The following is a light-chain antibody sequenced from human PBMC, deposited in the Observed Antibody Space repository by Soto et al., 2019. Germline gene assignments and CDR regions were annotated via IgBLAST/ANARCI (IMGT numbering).Light chain of an antibody. J-gene: IGKJ4*01. CDR2: DAS. CDR1: HDITNY. V-gene: IGKV1-33*01. Sequence: DIQMTQSPSSLSASVGDRVTITCQASHDITNYLNWYQQSPGKAPKLLIYDASNLEAGVPSSFSGSGSGTDFTFTISSLQPEDIATYYCQQYGDLPLPFGGGTKVEIK. CDR3: QQYGDLPLP.